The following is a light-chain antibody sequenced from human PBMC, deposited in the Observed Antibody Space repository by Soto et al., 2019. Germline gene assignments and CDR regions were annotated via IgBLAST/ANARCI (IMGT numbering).Light chain of an antibody. J-gene: IGLJ3*02. CDR2: GNR. V-gene: IGLV1-40*01. CDR1: SSNLGAGYD. Sequence: QAMVTQPPSVSGAPGQRVTISCTGNSSNLGAGYDVHWYQQLPGAAPKLVIFGNRNRPSGVPERFSGSKSGTSASLAITGLQAEDEAYYYCQAYDYSLTASVFGGGTKLTVL. CDR3: QAYDYSLTASV.